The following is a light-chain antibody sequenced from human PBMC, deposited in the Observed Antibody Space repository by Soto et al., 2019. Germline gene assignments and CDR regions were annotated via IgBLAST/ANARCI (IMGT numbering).Light chain of an antibody. Sequence: EIVLTQSPGTLSLSPGERATLSCRASQSVSSRLAWYQQKPGQAPRLLIYRASTRATGIPDRFSGSGSGTEFTLTISSLQSEDFAVYYCQQYHDWPITFGQGTRLEIK. CDR1: QSVSSR. J-gene: IGKJ5*01. CDR2: RAS. V-gene: IGKV3-15*01. CDR3: QQYHDWPIT.